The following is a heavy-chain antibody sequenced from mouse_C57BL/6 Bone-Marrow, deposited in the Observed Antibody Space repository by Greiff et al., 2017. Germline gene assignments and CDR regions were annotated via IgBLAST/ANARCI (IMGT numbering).Heavy chain of an antibody. CDR2: IYPSDGST. V-gene: IGHV1-78*01. Sequence: QVQLQQSDAELVKPGASVKISCKVSGFTFTDHTISWMKQRPEQGLEWIGNIYPSDGSTKYNEKFKGKSTLTADKASSTAYMQLNSLTSEEYAVYFCARDRYYGSSYGFADWGKGTMVTVSA. CDR3: ARDRYYGSSYGFAD. CDR1: GFTFTDHT. D-gene: IGHD1-1*01. J-gene: IGHJ3*01.